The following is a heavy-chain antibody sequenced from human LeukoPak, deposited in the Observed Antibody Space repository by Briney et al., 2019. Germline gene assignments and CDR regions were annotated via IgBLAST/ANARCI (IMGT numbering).Heavy chain of an antibody. J-gene: IGHJ3*02. CDR1: AYSFTSYW. D-gene: IGHD6-13*01. Sequence: GESLQISCQGSAYSFTSYWIVWVRQMPGKGLEWMGIIYPGDSHTRYSPSFQGQVTISADKSISTAYMQWSSLKASDTAMYYCARSRLPYTSSWYPAAFDIWGQGTMVTVSS. CDR3: ARSRLPYTSSWYPAAFDI. CDR2: IYPGDSHT. V-gene: IGHV5-51*01.